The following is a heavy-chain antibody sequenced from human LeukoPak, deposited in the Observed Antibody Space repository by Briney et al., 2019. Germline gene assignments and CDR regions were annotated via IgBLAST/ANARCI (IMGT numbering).Heavy chain of an antibody. CDR2: VHYSGST. D-gene: IGHD3-22*01. CDR1: GGSISPYY. Sequence: SETLSLTCTVSGGSISPYYWSWSRLPPGKGLEWIGYVHYSGSTKYNPSLKNRVTISPDTSKSQFSLRLSSVSAADTAVYYCASFREDNSGYLGLENWGHGTLVTVSS. CDR3: ASFREDNSGYLGLEN. J-gene: IGHJ4*01. V-gene: IGHV4-59*08.